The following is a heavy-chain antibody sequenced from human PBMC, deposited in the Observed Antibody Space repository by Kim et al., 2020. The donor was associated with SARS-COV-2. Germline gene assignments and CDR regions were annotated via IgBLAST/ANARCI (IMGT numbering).Heavy chain of an antibody. Sequence: SVKVSCKASGGTFSSYAISWVRQAPGQGLEWMGGIIPIFGTANYAQKFQGRVTITADESTSTAYMELSSLRSEDTAVYYCARLGAGPYGSGTWGQGTLVTVSS. V-gene: IGHV1-69*13. CDR3: ARLGAGPYGSGT. D-gene: IGHD3-10*01. CDR1: GGTFSSYA. J-gene: IGHJ5*02. CDR2: IIPIFGTA.